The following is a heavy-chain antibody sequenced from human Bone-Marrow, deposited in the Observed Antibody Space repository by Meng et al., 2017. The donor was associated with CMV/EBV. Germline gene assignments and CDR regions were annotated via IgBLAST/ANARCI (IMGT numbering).Heavy chain of an antibody. CDR3: ARVPYDFFGYYFDY. Sequence: GESLKISCAASGFTFSSYSMNWVRQAPGKGLEWVSYISSSSSTIYYADSVKGRFTISRDNAKNSLYLQMNSLRAEDTAVYYCARVPYDFFGYYFDYWGQGTLVTVSS. CDR1: GFTFSSYS. V-gene: IGHV3-48*04. D-gene: IGHD3-3*01. J-gene: IGHJ4*02. CDR2: ISSSSSTI.